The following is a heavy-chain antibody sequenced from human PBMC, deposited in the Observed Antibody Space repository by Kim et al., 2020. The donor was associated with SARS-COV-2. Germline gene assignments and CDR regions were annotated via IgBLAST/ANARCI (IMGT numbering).Heavy chain of an antibody. CDR2: IKSKTDGGTT. Sequence: GGSLRLSCAASGFTFSNAWMSWVRQAPGKGLEWVGRIKSKTDGGTTDYAAPVKGRFTISRDDSKNTLYLQMNSLKTEDTAVYYCTTPEGGSGSYYDYWGQGTLVTVSS. J-gene: IGHJ4*02. CDR3: TTPEGGSGSYYDY. V-gene: IGHV3-15*01. CDR1: GFTFSNAW. D-gene: IGHD3-10*01.